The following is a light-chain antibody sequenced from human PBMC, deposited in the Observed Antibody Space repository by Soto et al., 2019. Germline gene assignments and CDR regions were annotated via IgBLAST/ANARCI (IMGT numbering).Light chain of an antibody. CDR3: QQHISYPYT. V-gene: IGKV1-5*01. Sequence: DIQMTQFPSTLSASVGDRVTITCRASQTTNTWLAWYQQKPGTAPKLLIYDASSLEGGVPSRFSASGSGTEFTLTISSLQPDDLATYYRQQHISYPYTFGQGTNVDIK. CDR2: DAS. J-gene: IGKJ2*01. CDR1: QTTNTW.